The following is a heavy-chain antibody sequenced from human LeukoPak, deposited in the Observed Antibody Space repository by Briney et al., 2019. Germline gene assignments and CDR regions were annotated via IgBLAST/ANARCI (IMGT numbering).Heavy chain of an antibody. CDR1: GFTFSSYA. V-gene: IGHV3-30*02. CDR3: ARDREEEMATIGGY. Sequence: GGSLRLSCAASGFTFSSYAMHWVRQAPGKGLEWVAFIRYDGSNKYYADSVKGRFTISRDNAKNSLYLQMNSLRAEDTAVYYCARDREEEMATIGGYWGQGTLVTVSS. CDR2: IRYDGSNK. J-gene: IGHJ4*02. D-gene: IGHD5-24*01.